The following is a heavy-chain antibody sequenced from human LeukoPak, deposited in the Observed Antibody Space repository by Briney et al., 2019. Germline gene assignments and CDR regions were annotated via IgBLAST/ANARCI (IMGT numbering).Heavy chain of an antibody. CDR2: FDPKDGDT. V-gene: IGHV1-24*01. CDR1: GYTLTELS. Sequence: ASVKVSCKVSGYTLTELSVHWVRQAPGKGLEWMGNFDPKDGDTIYAQRFQGRVTMTEDTSTHTAYMELSSLRSEDTAVYYCARDLYDSSGVYFDYWGQGTLVTVSS. D-gene: IGHD3-22*01. CDR3: ARDLYDSSGVYFDY. J-gene: IGHJ4*02.